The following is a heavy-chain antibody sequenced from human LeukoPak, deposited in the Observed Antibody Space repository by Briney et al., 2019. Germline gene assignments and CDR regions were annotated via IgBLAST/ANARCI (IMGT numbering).Heavy chain of an antibody. J-gene: IGHJ4*02. CDR2: VYYSGST. CDR1: GGSISSYY. CDR3: ARHAHYYDSSGYYTLDY. D-gene: IGHD3-22*01. Sequence: SETLSLTCTVSGGSISSYYWSWIRQPPGKGLEWIGYVYYSGSTNYNPSLKSRVTISVDTSKNQFSLKLSSVTAADTALYYCARHAHYYDSSGYYTLDYWGQGTLVTVSS. V-gene: IGHV4-59*08.